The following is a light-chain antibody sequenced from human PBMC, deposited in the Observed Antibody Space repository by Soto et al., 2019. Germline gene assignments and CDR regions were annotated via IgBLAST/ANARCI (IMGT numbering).Light chain of an antibody. J-gene: IGKJ5*01. CDR2: DAS. CDR3: QQGSDSIT. V-gene: IGKV3-11*01. Sequence: EIVLTQSPDTLSLSPGERATLSCWASHSVTTHLAWFQQRPGQPPRLLIYDASTRAPGIPAMFSGRGSGADFTLTIRILDPEDFAYYCWQQGSDSITFGQGTRLEI. CDR1: HSVTTH.